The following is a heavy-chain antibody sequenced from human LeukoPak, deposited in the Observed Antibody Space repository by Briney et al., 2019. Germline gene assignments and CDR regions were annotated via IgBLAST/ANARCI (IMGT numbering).Heavy chain of an antibody. CDR1: GYTFTSYG. D-gene: IGHD3-10*01. CDR3: ARATLLRNWFDP. CDR2: ISAYNGNT. V-gene: IGHV1-18*01. Sequence: ASVKVSCKASGYTFTSYGISWVRQAPGQGLEWMGWISAYNGNTNYAQKFQGRVTMTRDMSTSTVYMELSSLRSEDTAVYYCARATLLRNWFDPWGQGTLVTVSS. J-gene: IGHJ5*02.